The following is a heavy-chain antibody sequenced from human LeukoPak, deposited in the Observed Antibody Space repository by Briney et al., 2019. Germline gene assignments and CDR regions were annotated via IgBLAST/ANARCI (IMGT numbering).Heavy chain of an antibody. V-gene: IGHV3-7*01. J-gene: IGHJ5*02. Sequence: GGSLRLSCAASGFTFSSYAMHWVRQAPGKGLEWVANIKQDGSEKYYVDSVKGRFTISRDNAKNSLYLQMNSLRAEDTAVYYCARGEHGPKNWFDPWGQGTLVTVSS. D-gene: IGHD2-21*01. CDR3: ARGEHGPKNWFDP. CDR2: IKQDGSEK. CDR1: GFTFSSYA.